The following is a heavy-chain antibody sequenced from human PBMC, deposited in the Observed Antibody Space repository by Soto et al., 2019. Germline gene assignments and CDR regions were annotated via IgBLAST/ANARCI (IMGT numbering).Heavy chain of an antibody. V-gene: IGHV3-30*18. D-gene: IGHD3-10*01. Sequence: GSLRLSCAASGFTFSSYGMHWVRQAPGKGLEWVAVISYDGSNKYYADSVKGRFTISRDNSKNTLYLQMNSLRAEDTAVYYCAKDRYYGSGSYPYYYYYYMDVWGKGTTVTVSS. CDR1: GFTFSSYG. CDR2: ISYDGSNK. J-gene: IGHJ6*03. CDR3: AKDRYYGSGSYPYYYYYYMDV.